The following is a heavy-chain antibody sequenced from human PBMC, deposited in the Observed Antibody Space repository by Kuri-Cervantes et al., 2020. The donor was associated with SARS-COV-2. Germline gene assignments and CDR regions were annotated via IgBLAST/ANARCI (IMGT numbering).Heavy chain of an antibody. J-gene: IGHJ6*02. CDR1: GGSFSGYY. CDR3: ARGPGLYSRKAYGMDV. Sequence: ESLKISCAVYGGSFSGYYWSWIRQPPGKGLEWIGEINHSGSTNYNPSLKSLVTISVDTSKNQFSLKLSSVTAADTAVYYCARGPGLYSRKAYGMDVWGQGTTVTVSS. V-gene: IGHV4-34*01. D-gene: IGHD3-16*02. CDR2: INHSGST.